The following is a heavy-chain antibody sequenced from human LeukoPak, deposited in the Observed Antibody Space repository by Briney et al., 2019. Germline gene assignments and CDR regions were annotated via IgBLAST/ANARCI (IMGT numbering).Heavy chain of an antibody. J-gene: IGHJ4*02. CDR3: ARDPDSSGYFDY. D-gene: IGHD3-22*01. V-gene: IGHV4-31*03. Sequence: SETLSLTCTVSGGSISSGGYSWSWIRQHPGKGLEWIGYIYYSGSTYYNPSLKCRVTISVDTSKNQFSLKLSSVTVADTAVYYCARDPDSSGYFDYWGQGTLVTVSS. CDR1: GGSISSGGYS. CDR2: IYYSGST.